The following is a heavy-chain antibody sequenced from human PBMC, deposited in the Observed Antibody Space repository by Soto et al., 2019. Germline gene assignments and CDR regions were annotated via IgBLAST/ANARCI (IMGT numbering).Heavy chain of an antibody. J-gene: IGHJ3*02. CDR2: IIPLFGTA. Sequence: QVQLVQSGAEVKKPGSSVKVSCRASGGIFSTYAINWVRQAPGQGLEWMGGIIPLFGTANYAQKLQGRVAISADESAHIAYMELSSLRSEDTAVYYCARVQYSGTYLQAFDIWAQGTRVTVAS. D-gene: IGHD1-26*01. CDR1: GGIFSTYA. V-gene: IGHV1-69*01. CDR3: ARVQYSGTYLQAFDI.